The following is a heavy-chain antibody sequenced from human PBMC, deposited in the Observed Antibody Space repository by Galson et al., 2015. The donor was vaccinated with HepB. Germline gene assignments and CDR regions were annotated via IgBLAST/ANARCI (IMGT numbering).Heavy chain of an antibody. CDR3: ASVTYCGGDCYRFDY. D-gene: IGHD2-21*02. CDR1: GGTFSSYA. J-gene: IGHJ4*02. V-gene: IGHV1-69*13. CDR2: VIPIFGTA. Sequence: SVKVSCKASGGTFSSYAISWVRQAPGQGLEWMGGVIPIFGTANYAQKFQGRVTITADESTSTAYMELSSLRSEDTAVYYCASVTYCGGDCYRFDYWGQGTLVTVSS.